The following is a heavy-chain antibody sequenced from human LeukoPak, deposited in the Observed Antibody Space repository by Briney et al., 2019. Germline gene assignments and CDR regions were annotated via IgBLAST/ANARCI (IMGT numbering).Heavy chain of an antibody. V-gene: IGHV5-51*01. CDR2: IYPGDSDT. D-gene: IGHD6-13*01. CDR1: GYSFTSYW. J-gene: IGHJ6*03. Sequence: GESLKISCKGSGYSFTSYWIGWVRQMPGKGLEWMGIIYPGDSDTRYSPSFQGQVTISADKSISTAYLQWSSLKASDTAMYYCARHRSWYDPPITEWHYYYYMDVWGKGTTVTISS. CDR3: ARHRSWYDPPITEWHYYYYMDV.